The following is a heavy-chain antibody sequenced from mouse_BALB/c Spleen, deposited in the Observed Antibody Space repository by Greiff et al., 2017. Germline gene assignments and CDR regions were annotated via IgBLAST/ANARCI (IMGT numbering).Heavy chain of an antibody. CDR1: GYTFTSYW. Sequence: QVHVKQSGAELAKPGASVKMSCKASGYTFTSYWMHWVKQRPGQGLEWIGYINPSTGYTEYNQKFKDKATLTADKSSSTAYMQLSSLTSEDSAVYYCARILYYGSSLDYWGQGTTLTVSS. CDR3: ARILYYGSSLDY. J-gene: IGHJ2*01. D-gene: IGHD1-1*01. V-gene: IGHV1-7*01. CDR2: INPSTGYT.